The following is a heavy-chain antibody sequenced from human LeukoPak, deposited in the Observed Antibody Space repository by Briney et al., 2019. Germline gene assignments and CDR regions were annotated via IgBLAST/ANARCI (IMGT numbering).Heavy chain of an antibody. V-gene: IGHV3-21*01. Sequence: GGSLRLSCAASGFTFSSYSMNWVRQAPGKGLEWVSSISSSSSYIYYADSVKGRFTISRDNAKNSLYLQMNSLRAEDTAVYYCVRDIRYGSGSKANWFDPWGQGTLVTVSS. CDR2: ISSSSSYI. CDR3: VRDIRYGSGSKANWFDP. CDR1: GFTFSSYS. D-gene: IGHD3-10*01. J-gene: IGHJ5*02.